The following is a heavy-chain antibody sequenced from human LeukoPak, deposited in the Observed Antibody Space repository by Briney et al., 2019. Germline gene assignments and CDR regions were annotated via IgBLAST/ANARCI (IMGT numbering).Heavy chain of an antibody. CDR2: IKQVGSEK. J-gene: IGHJ4*02. Sequence: GGSLRLSCAASGFTFSSYWMSWVRQAPGKGLEWVANIKQVGSEKYYVDSVKGRFTISRDNAKNSLYLQMNSLRAEDTAVYYCARESYYYDSSGYHDYWGQGTLVTVSS. D-gene: IGHD3-22*01. CDR1: GFTFSSYW. V-gene: IGHV3-7*01. CDR3: ARESYYYDSSGYHDY.